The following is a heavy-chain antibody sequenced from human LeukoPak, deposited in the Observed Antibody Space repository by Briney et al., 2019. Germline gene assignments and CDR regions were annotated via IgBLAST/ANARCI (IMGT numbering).Heavy chain of an antibody. J-gene: IGHJ6*03. V-gene: IGHV4-34*01. D-gene: IGHD5-18*01. CDR1: GGSFSGYY. CDR3: AREAGYSYGGNFYYMDV. Sequence: SETLSLTCAVYGGSFSGYYWSWIRQPPGKGLEWIGETNHSGSTNYNPSLKSRVTISVDTSKNQFSLKLSSVTAADTAVYYCAREAGYSYGGNFYYMDVWGKGTTVTVSS. CDR2: TNHSGST.